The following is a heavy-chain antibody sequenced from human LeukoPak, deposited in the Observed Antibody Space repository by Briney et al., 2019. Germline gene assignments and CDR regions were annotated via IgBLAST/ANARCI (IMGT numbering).Heavy chain of an antibody. J-gene: IGHJ5*02. V-gene: IGHV1-18*01. CDR3: ARETVVRGVIIKGNWFDP. CDR2: ISAYNGNT. CDR1: GYTFTSYG. D-gene: IGHD3-10*01. Sequence: ASVKVSCKASGYTFTSYGISWVRQAPGQGLEWMGWISAYNGNTNYAQKLQGRVTMTTDTSTSTAYMELRSLRSDDTAVYYCARETVVRGVIIKGNWFDPWGQGTLVTVSS.